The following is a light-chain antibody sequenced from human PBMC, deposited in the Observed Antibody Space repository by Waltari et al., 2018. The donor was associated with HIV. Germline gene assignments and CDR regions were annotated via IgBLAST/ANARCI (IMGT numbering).Light chain of an antibody. CDR2: GAS. CDR3: QQYGGTPYT. V-gene: IGKV3-15*01. Sequence: EILLTQSPATLSVSPGERATLSCRASQSVSTNLAWYQRKPGQAPRLLIYGASTRATGIPARFSGSGSGTDFKLTISRLEPEDFAVYYCQQYGGTPYTFGRGTKLDIK. J-gene: IGKJ2*01. CDR1: QSVSTN.